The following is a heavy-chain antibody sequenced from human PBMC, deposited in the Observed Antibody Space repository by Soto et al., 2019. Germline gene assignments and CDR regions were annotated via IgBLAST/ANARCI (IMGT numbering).Heavy chain of an antibody. CDR2: IIPILGIA. D-gene: IGHD5-18*01. Sequence: GASVKVSCKASGGTFSSYTISWVRQAPGQGLEWMGRIIPILGIANYAQKFQGRVTITADKSTSTAYMELSSLRSEDTAVYYCARIHQSRSVAFDIWGQGTMVTVSS. J-gene: IGHJ3*02. V-gene: IGHV1-69*02. CDR1: GGTFSSYT. CDR3: ARIHQSRSVAFDI.